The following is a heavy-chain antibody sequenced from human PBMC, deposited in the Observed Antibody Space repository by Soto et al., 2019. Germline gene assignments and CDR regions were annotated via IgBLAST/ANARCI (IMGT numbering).Heavy chain of an antibody. V-gene: IGHV4-61*01. J-gene: IGHJ4*02. D-gene: IGHD5-12*01. CDR1: DGSVSSGSYY. CDR3: ARDSLALFDS. Sequence: SETMHLTCTVSDGSVSSGSYYWTWIRQPPGKGLEWIGYIYSSGSTLYNPSLTSRVIISVDTPMIQLSMKLSSVTAADTAVYYCARDSLALFDSWAKGTLVTL. CDR2: IYSSGST.